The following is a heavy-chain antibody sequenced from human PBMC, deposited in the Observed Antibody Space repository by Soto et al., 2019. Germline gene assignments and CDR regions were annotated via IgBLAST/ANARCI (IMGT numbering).Heavy chain of an antibody. CDR1: GYTFTNYG. J-gene: IGHJ4*02. CDR2: IGAYNGNT. Sequence: ASVKVSCKASGYTFTNYGFNCVGQAPGQGLEWMGWIGAYNGNTNYAQKFQGRVTMTTDTSTSTGYMELRSLRSDDTAVYYCARGYGDYVLGLDYWGQGTLVTVSS. V-gene: IGHV1-18*01. D-gene: IGHD5-12*01. CDR3: ARGYGDYVLGLDY.